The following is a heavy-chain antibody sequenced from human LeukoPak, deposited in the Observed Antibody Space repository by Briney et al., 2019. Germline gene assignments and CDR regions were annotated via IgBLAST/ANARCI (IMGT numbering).Heavy chain of an antibody. CDR3: ARGRSYEGLRLGELSLLLPRVGYYFDY. Sequence: PSETLSLTCAVSGGSISSGGYSWSWIRQPPGKGLEWIGYIYHSGSTYYNPSLKSRVTISVDRSKNQFSLKLSSVTAAGTAVYYCARGRSYEGLRLGELSLLLPRVGYYFDYWGQGTLVTVSS. J-gene: IGHJ4*02. V-gene: IGHV4-30-2*01. CDR2: IYHSGST. CDR1: GGSISSGGYS. D-gene: IGHD3-16*02.